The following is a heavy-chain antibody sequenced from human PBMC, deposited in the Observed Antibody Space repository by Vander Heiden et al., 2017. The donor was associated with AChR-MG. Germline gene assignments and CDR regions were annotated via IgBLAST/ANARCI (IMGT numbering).Heavy chain of an antibody. CDR1: GSTFSSYS. CDR3: AREDYGGNFYYYYYGMDV. J-gene: IGHJ6*02. CDR2: ISSSSSTI. V-gene: IGHV3-48*01. Sequence: EVQLVESGGGLVQPGGSLRLSCAASGSTFSSYSMNWVRQAPGKGLEWVSYISSSSSTIYYADSVKGRFTISRDNAKNSLYLQMNSLRAEDTAVYYCAREDYGGNFYYYYYGMDVWGQGTTVTVSS. D-gene: IGHD4-17*01.